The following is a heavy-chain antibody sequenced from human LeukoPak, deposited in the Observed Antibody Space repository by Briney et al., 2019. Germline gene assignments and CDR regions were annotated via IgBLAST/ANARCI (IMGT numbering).Heavy chain of an antibody. D-gene: IGHD2-21*02. CDR3: GRSSRSTASYDFDY. V-gene: IGHV3-21*01. CDR2: ISSSSSYI. J-gene: IGHJ4*02. Sequence: GGSLRLSCAASGFTFSSYSMNWVRQAPGKGLEWVSSISSSSSYIYYADSVKGRFTISRDNAKNSLYLQMNSLRAEDTAVYYCGRSSRSTASYDFDYWGQGTLVTVSS. CDR1: GFTFSSYS.